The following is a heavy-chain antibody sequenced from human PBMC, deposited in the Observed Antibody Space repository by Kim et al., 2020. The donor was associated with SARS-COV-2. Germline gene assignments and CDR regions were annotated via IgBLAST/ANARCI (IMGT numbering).Heavy chain of an antibody. Sequence: ASVKVSCKASGYTFTSYYMHWVRQAPGQGLEWMGIINPSGGRTSYAQKFQGRVTMTRDTSTSTVYMELSSLRSEDTAVYYCARAPLLDKYYDFWSGYRPAGWFDPWGQGTLVTVSS. D-gene: IGHD3-3*01. CDR3: ARAPLLDKYYDFWSGYRPAGWFDP. V-gene: IGHV1-46*01. CDR2: INPSGGRT. CDR1: GYTFTSYY. J-gene: IGHJ5*02.